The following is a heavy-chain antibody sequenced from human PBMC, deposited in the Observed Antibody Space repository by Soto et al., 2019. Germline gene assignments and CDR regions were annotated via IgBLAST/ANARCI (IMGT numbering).Heavy chain of an antibody. J-gene: IGHJ4*02. CDR3: ARTGSVVAATPIGIDY. D-gene: IGHD2-15*01. CDR1: GGSFSGYY. V-gene: IGHV4-34*01. CDR2: INHSGST. Sequence: SETLSLTCAVYGGSFSGYYWSWIRQPPGKGLEWIGEINHSGSTNYNPSLKSRVTISVDTSKNQFSLKLSSVTAADTAVYYCARTGSVVAATPIGIDYWGQGTLVTVSS.